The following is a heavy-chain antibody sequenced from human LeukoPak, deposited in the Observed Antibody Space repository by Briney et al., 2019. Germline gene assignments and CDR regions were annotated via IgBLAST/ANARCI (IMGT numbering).Heavy chain of an antibody. V-gene: IGHV3-43D*03. D-gene: IGHD6-19*01. CDR2: ISYSGGGT. CDR1: GFTFDDYA. Sequence: GGSLRLSCAASGFTFDDYAIHWVRQAPGKGLDWISLISYSGGGTYYADSVKGRFTISRDNSKNSVYRQMTSLRPEDTAFYYCVKEKYSSGWVFDYWGQGTLVTVSS. J-gene: IGHJ4*02. CDR3: VKEKYSSGWVFDY.